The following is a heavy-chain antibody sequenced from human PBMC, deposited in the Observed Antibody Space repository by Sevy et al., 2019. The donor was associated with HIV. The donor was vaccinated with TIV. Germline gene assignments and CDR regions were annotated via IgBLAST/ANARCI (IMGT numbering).Heavy chain of an antibody. Sequence: GSLRLSCAASGFTFSSYAMHWVRQAPGKGLEWVAVISYDGSNKYYADSVKGRFTISRDNSKNTLYLQMNSLRAEDTAMYYCAKDLYYDNSLFDYWGQGILVTVSS. CDR3: AKDLYYDNSLFDY. J-gene: IGHJ4*02. V-gene: IGHV3-30*04. D-gene: IGHD3-22*01. CDR2: ISYDGSNK. CDR1: GFTFSSYA.